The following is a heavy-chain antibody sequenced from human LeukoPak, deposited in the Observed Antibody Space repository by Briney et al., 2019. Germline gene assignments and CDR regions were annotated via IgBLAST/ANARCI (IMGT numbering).Heavy chain of an antibody. CDR2: IYYSGST. CDR3: ATPVDYGDYWYFDL. J-gene: IGHJ2*01. D-gene: IGHD4-17*01. CDR1: GDSISSGSYY. V-gene: IGHV4-39*01. Sequence: SETLSLTCTVSGDSISSGSYYWGWIRQPPGKGLEWIGSIYYSGSTYYNPSLKSRVTISVDTSKNQFSLKLSSVTAADTAVYYCATPVDYGDYWYFDLWGRGTLVTVSS.